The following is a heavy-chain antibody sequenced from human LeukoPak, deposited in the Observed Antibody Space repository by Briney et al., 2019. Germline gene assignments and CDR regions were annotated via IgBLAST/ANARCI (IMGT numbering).Heavy chain of an antibody. J-gene: IGHJ4*02. CDR1: GFTFSSYG. Sequence: PGGSLRLSCAASGFTFSSYGMSWVRQAPGKGLEWVSAISGSGGSTYYADSVKGRFTISRDNSRNTLFLQMNSLKADDTAVYYCAKGGGGVLAYWGQGTLVTVSS. CDR3: AKGGGGVLAY. D-gene: IGHD3-16*01. V-gene: IGHV3-23*01. CDR2: ISGSGGST.